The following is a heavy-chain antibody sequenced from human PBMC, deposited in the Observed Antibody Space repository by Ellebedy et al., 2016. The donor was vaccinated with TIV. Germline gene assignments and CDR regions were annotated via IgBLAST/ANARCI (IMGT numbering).Heavy chain of an antibody. CDR1: GGSFSGYY. CDR3: ARHAEMGTTDYGFGY. V-gene: IGHV4-59*08. CDR2: ISYIGGA. Sequence: SETLSLTXAVYGGSFSGYYWSWIRQPPGKGLEWVGYISYIGGANYNPSLKSRVTISLDTSNNRFSLRLTSATAADTAVYYCARHAEMGTTDYGFGYWGQGTLVTVSS. D-gene: IGHD5-24*01. J-gene: IGHJ4*02.